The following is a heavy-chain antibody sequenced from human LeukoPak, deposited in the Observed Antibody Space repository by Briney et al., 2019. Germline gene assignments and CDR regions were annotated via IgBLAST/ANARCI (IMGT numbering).Heavy chain of an antibody. CDR1: GFTFSTFA. D-gene: IGHD6-13*01. V-gene: IGHV3-23*01. Sequence: GGSLRLSCAASGFTFSTFAMIWVRQPPGKGLEWVSSIFPSGGEIHYADSVRGRFTISRDNSKSTLSLQMNSLRAEDTAVYYCARDLEDSSSWFDLAPQTIDYWGQGTLVTVSS. J-gene: IGHJ4*02. CDR2: IFPSGGEI. CDR3: ARDLEDSSSWFDLAPQTIDY.